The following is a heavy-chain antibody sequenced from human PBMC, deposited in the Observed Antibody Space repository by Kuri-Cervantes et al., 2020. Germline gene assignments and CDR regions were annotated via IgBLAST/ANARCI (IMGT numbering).Heavy chain of an antibody. V-gene: IGHV4-34*01. Sequence: SETLSLTCLVSGYSVSSGYDWSWIRQPPGKGLEWIGEINHSGSTNNNPSLKSRVTISINTSKNQFSLKLTSVAAADTAVYYCARGGRSTIFGVVIIPEGESHFDYWGQGTLVTVSS. CDR3: ARGGRSTIFGVVIIPEGESHFDY. CDR2: INHSGST. J-gene: IGHJ4*02. CDR1: GYSVSSGYD. D-gene: IGHD3-3*01.